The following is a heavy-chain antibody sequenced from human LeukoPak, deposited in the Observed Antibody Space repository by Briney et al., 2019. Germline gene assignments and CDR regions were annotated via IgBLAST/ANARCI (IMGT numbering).Heavy chain of an antibody. CDR1: GFTFSSYS. Sequence: PGGSLRLSCAASGFTFSSYSMNWVRQAPGKGLEWVSSISSSSSYIYYADSVKGRFTISRDNAKNSLYLQMNSLRAEDTAVYYCARGAGDLTYNWFDPWGQGTLVTVSS. CDR2: ISSSSSYI. V-gene: IGHV3-21*01. CDR3: ARGAGDLTYNWFDP. J-gene: IGHJ5*02. D-gene: IGHD7-27*01.